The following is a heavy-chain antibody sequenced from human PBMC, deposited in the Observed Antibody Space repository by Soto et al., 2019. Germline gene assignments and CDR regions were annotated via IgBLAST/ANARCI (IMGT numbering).Heavy chain of an antibody. CDR2: IIPIFGTA. V-gene: IGHV1-69*13. Sequence: SVKVSCKASGGTFSIYAISWVRQAPGQGLEWMGGIIPIFGTANYAQKFQGRVTITADESTSTAYMELSSLRPEDTAVYYCAKDYYDSSGYFDYWGQGTLVTVSS. CDR3: AKDYYDSSGYFDY. J-gene: IGHJ4*02. CDR1: GGTFSIYA. D-gene: IGHD3-22*01.